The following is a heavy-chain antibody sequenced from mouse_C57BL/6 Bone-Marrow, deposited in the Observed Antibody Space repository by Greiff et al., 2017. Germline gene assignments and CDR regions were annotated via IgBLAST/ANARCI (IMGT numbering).Heavy chain of an antibody. CDR3: ARVRLRRIFAY. V-gene: IGHV1-50*01. CDR2: IDPSDSYT. D-gene: IGHD2-4*01. CDR1: GYTFTSYW. Sequence: VQLQQPGAELVKPGASVKLSCKASGYTFTSYWMQWVKQRPGQGLEWIGEIDPSDSYTNYNQKFKGKATLTVDTSSSTAYMQLSSLTSEDSAVYYCARVRLRRIFAYWGQGTLVTVSA. J-gene: IGHJ3*01.